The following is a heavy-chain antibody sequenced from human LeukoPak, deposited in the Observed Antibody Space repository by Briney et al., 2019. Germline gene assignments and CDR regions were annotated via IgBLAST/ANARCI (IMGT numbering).Heavy chain of an antibody. V-gene: IGHV5-10-1*01. CDR1: GYSFTAYW. D-gene: IGHD5-18*01. CDR2: IEPSDSYT. J-gene: IGHJ4*02. CDR3: ARRRFSGDTAMLDY. Sequence: GESLSISCKGSGYSFTAYWIIWVRQRSGKGLECMGSIEPSDSYTNYSPSFQGHVTISTDTAISTAFLQWSSLTASDTAMYYCARRRFSGDTAMLDYWGQGTLVSVSS.